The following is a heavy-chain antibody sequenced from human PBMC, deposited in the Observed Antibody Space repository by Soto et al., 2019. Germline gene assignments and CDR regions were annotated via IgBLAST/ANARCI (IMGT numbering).Heavy chain of an antibody. V-gene: IGHV3-74*01. J-gene: IGHJ4*02. CDR2: MNSDGSST. Sequence: EVQLVESGGGLVQPGGSLRLSCAASGFTFSTYWMHWVRQAPGKGLVWVSRMNSDGSSTSYVDSVKGRFTISRDNAKNTLSLQMNSPRAEDTAVYYCTRWESGTGFDYWGQGILVTVSS. CDR1: GFTFSTYW. CDR3: TRWESGTGFDY. D-gene: IGHD6-13*01.